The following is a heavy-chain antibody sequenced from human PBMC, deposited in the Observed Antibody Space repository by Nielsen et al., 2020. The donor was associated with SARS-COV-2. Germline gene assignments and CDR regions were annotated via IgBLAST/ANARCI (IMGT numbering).Heavy chain of an antibody. CDR3: ARVAGDFDY. CDR2: IKQDGSEK. J-gene: IGHJ4*02. V-gene: IGHV3-7*01. D-gene: IGHD7-27*01. Sequence: GVLKISCAASGFTFSSYWTSWVRQAPGKGLEWVANIKQDGSEKYYVDSVKGRFTISRDNAKNSLYLQMNSLRAEDTAVYYCARVAGDFDYWGQGTLVTVSS. CDR1: GFTFSSYW.